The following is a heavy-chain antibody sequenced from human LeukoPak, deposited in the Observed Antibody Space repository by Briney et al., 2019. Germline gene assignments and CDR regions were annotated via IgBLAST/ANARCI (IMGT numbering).Heavy chain of an antibody. V-gene: IGHV3-23*01. CDR2: ISGSGGST. CDR1: GFTFSSYG. CDR3: ARGPSYYYDSSGYYPTDY. J-gene: IGHJ4*02. D-gene: IGHD3-22*01. Sequence: PGGSLRLSCAASGFTFSSYGMSWVRQAPGKGLEWVSAISGSGGSTYYADSVKGRFTISRDNSKNTLYLQMNSLRAEDTAVYYCARGPSYYYDSSGYYPTDYWGQGTLVIVSS.